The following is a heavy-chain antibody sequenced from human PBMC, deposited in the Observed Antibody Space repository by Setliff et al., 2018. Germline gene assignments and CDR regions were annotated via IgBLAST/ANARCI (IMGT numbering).Heavy chain of an antibody. D-gene: IGHD3-22*01. V-gene: IGHV4-39*01. CDR3: ATRTYYDSNGYYYAIAGPFDI. CDR2: IYYSGST. Sequence: LPETLSLTCSASGGSISSSIYYWGWIRQPPGKGLEWIGSIYYSGSTYYSPSLKRRVTISVDTSKNQFSLKLSSVTAADTAAYYCATRTYYDSNGYYYAIAGPFDIWGQGTMVTVSS. J-gene: IGHJ3*02. CDR1: GGSISSSIYY.